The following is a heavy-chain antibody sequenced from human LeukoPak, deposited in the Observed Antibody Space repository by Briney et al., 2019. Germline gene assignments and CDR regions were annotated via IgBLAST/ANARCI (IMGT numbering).Heavy chain of an antibody. Sequence: LSLTCTVSGGSISSYYWSWIRQPPGKGLEWVPGISWNSGSIGYADSVKGRFTISRDNAKNSLYLQMNSLRAEDTALYYCAKDIAAVAGTRGFDYWGQGTLVTVSS. D-gene: IGHD6-19*01. CDR2: ISWNSGSI. J-gene: IGHJ4*02. CDR3: AKDIAAVAGTRGFDY. CDR1: GGSISSYY. V-gene: IGHV3-9*01.